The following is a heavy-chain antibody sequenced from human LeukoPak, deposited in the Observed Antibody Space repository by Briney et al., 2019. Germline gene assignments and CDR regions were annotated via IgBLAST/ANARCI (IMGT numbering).Heavy chain of an antibody. CDR2: IIPIFGTA. V-gene: IGHV1-69*06. CDR3: ARVQVWSGPPHY. CDR1: GGTFSSYA. J-gene: IGHJ4*02. Sequence: SVKVSCRASGGTFSSYAISWVRQAPGQGLEWMGGIIPIFGTANYAQKFQGRVTITADKSTSTAYMELSSLRSEDTAVYYCARVQVWSGPPHYWGQGTLVTVSS. D-gene: IGHD3-3*01.